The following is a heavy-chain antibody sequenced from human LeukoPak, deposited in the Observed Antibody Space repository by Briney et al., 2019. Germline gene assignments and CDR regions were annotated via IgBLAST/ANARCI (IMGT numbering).Heavy chain of an antibody. Sequence: GGSLRLSCAASGFAFSDYYMSWIRQAPGKGLEWVSYISTSSSYTNNADSVRGRFTISRDNAKNSLYLQMNSLRAEDTAVYFCARADYGDYGGYYFDYWGQGTLVTVSS. D-gene: IGHD4-17*01. J-gene: IGHJ4*02. V-gene: IGHV3-11*06. CDR3: ARADYGDYGGYYFDY. CDR2: ISTSSSYT. CDR1: GFAFSDYY.